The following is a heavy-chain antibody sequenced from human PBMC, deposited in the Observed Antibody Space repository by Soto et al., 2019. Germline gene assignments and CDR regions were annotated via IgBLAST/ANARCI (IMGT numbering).Heavy chain of an antibody. CDR2: ISATGLST. V-gene: IGHV3-23*01. D-gene: IGHD1-26*01. CDR1: GLTFSRFA. CDR3: AKDYSGSYS. J-gene: IGHJ4*02. Sequence: EVQLLESGGGLAQPGDSLRLSCAASGLTFSRFAMTWVRQAPGKGLGWISGISATGLSTYYADSVKGRFTISRDNSKNTLYLQMQSLRAEDTALYYCAKDYSGSYSWGQGTLVTVSS.